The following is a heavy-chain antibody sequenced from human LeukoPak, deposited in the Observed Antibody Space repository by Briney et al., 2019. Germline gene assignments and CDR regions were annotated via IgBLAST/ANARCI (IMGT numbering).Heavy chain of an antibody. V-gene: IGHV4-59*01. Sequence: KPSETLSLTCTVSGGSISSYYWSWIRQPPGKGLEWIGYISYSGSTNYNPSLKRRVTISVDTSKHQFSLKLSAVTAADTAVYYCARGPHRFDYWGQGSLVTVSS. J-gene: IGHJ4*02. CDR2: ISYSGST. CDR1: GGSISSYY. CDR3: ARGPHRFDY.